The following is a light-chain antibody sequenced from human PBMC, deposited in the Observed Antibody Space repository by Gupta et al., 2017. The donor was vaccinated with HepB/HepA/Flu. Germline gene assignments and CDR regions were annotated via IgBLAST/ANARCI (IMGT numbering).Light chain of an antibody. Sequence: VLYSSNNKNYLAWYQQKPGQPPKLLIYWASTRESGVPDRFSGSGSGTDFTLTISSLQAEDVAVYYCQQYYSTPPAFGPGTKVDIK. CDR1: VLYSSNNKNY. CDR2: WAS. CDR3: QQYYSTPPA. V-gene: IGKV4-1*01. J-gene: IGKJ3*01.